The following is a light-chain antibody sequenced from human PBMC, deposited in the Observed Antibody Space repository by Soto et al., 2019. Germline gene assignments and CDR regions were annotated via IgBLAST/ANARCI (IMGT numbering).Light chain of an antibody. CDR2: DAS. CDR1: QDISNY. V-gene: IGKV1-33*01. CDR3: QKSDHLPL. Sequence: DIQMTQSPSSLSASVGDRVTISCQASQDISNYLNWYQQKPGKAPKLLIYDASNLETGVPSTFSGSGYGTDFTFTISSLRPEDIATYYCQKSDHLPLFGPGTKVDIK. J-gene: IGKJ3*01.